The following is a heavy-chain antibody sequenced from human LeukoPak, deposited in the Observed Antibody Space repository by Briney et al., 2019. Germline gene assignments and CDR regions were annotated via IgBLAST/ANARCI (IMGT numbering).Heavy chain of an antibody. V-gene: IGHV3-15*01. CDR1: SISFSSYA. Sequence: PGRSLRLSCAAPSISFSSYAMHWVRHPPRKGLEWVGRIKSKTDGGTTDYAAPVKGRFTISRDDSKNTLYLQMNSLKTEDTAVYYCTTVGVGYGSGSYYNYYYYGMVVWGQGTTVTVSS. J-gene: IGHJ6*02. D-gene: IGHD3-10*01. CDR3: TTVGVGYGSGSYYNYYYYGMVV. CDR2: IKSKTDGGTT.